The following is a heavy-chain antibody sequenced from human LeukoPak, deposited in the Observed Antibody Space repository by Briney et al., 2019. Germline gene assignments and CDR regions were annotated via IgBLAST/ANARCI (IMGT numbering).Heavy chain of an antibody. Sequence: GGSLRLSCAASGFSLSNYGMHWVRQAPRKGLEWVAALLYDGNTKHYADSVKGRFTISRDISKNTFYLQMNSLTAEDTAVYYCARDHRPEIQYYYMDVWGKGTTVAVSS. CDR3: ARDHRPEIQYYYMDV. J-gene: IGHJ6*03. CDR1: GFSLSNYG. V-gene: IGHV3-33*01. CDR2: LLYDGNTK. D-gene: IGHD1-14*01.